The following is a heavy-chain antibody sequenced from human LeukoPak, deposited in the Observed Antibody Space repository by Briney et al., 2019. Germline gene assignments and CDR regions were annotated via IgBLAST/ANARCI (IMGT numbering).Heavy chain of an antibody. D-gene: IGHD3-22*01. J-gene: IGHJ3*02. CDR1: GFTFSSYA. CDR2: ISGRGGST. CDR3: AKDLSNYYDSSRAFDI. V-gene: IGHV3-23*01. Sequence: GGSLRLSCAASGFTFSSYAMSWVRQAPGKGLEWVSLISGRGGSTYYADSVKGRFTVSRDNSKNTLYLQMNSLRAEDTAVYYYAKDLSNYYDSSRAFDIWGQGTMVTVSS.